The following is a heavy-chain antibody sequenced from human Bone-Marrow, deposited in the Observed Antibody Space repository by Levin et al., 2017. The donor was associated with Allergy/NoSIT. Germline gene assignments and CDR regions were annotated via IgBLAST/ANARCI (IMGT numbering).Heavy chain of an antibody. J-gene: IGHJ4*02. CDR2: IRSKAYGGTT. V-gene: IGHV3-49*03. CDR3: TIRGRYFDWLSFDY. CDR1: GFTFGDYA. D-gene: IGHD3-9*01. Sequence: GGSLRLSCTASGFTFGDYAMSWFRQAPGKGLEWVGFIRSKAYGGTTEYAASVKGRFTISRDDSKSIAYLQMNSLKTEDTAVYYCTIRGRYFDWLSFDYWGQGTLVTVSS.